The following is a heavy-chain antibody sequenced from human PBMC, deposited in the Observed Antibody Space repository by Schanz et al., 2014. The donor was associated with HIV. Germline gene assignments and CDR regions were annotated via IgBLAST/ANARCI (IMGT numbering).Heavy chain of an antibody. CDR3: ARDIKYDDPFQYGMDV. Sequence: LVESGGGLVQPGRSLRLSCAASGFTFDDYAMHWVRQAPGKGLEWVSGISWSRGSIGYADSVKGRFTISRDNAKNSLYLQMNSLRPEDTAVYFCARDIKYDDPFQYGMDVWGQGTTVSVSS. CDR2: ISWSRGSI. J-gene: IGHJ6*02. CDR1: GFTFDDYA. V-gene: IGHV3-9*01. D-gene: IGHD1-1*01.